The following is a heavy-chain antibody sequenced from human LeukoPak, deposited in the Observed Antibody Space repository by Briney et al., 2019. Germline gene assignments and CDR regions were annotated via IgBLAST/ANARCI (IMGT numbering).Heavy chain of an antibody. Sequence: GGSLRLSCAASGFTFSSHGMHWVRQAPGKGLEWVAVIWYDGSKRYYADSVKGRFTISRVDSKNTLYLQMNSLRDEDTAVYYCARDPASSFDYWGQGTLVTVSS. D-gene: IGHD2-15*01. J-gene: IGHJ4*02. CDR2: IWYDGSKR. CDR3: ARDPASSFDY. CDR1: GFTFSSHG. V-gene: IGHV3-33*01.